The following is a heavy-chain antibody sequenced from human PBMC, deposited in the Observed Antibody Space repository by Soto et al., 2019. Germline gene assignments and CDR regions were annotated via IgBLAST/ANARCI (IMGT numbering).Heavy chain of an antibody. Sequence: SVKFSCKASAFNSTTSAVQWLRQARGQSLEWIGWILVGSGNTNYPQKFQGRVTFTRDMSTTTAYMELSSLRSEDTAVYYCATGAVRGWFDPWGQGTLVTVSS. CDR2: ILVGSGNT. D-gene: IGHD7-27*01. J-gene: IGHJ5*02. CDR1: AFNSTTSA. V-gene: IGHV1-58*01. CDR3: ATGAVRGWFDP.